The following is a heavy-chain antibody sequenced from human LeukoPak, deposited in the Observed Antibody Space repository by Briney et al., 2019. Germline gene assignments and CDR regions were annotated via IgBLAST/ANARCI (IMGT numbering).Heavy chain of an antibody. D-gene: IGHD6-19*01. Sequence: PSGTLSLTCTVSGGSISGSTYYWGWIRRPPGKGLECIAGMFNGGNSYYTPSLKSRATVSVDTSKNQFSLKLNSVTAADTAVYYCARLSLLRAVADYWGQGTLVTVSS. CDR2: MFNGGNS. CDR3: ARLSLLRAVADY. CDR1: GGSISGSTYY. V-gene: IGHV4-39*01. J-gene: IGHJ4*02.